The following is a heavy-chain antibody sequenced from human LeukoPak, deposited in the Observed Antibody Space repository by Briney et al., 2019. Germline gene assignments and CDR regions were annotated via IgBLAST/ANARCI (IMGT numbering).Heavy chain of an antibody. CDR1: GYTFITYG. V-gene: IGHV1-18*01. CDR2: LSPYSGNT. J-gene: IGHJ3*02. Sequence: GASVKVSCKASGYTFITYGISWVRQAPGQGREWMGWLSPYSGNTNYAQKVQGRVIMTTDTSTSTAYMELRSLTSDDTAIYFCTRVGGYSPSSTGGNAFDIWGQGTMVTVSS. CDR3: TRVGGYSPSSTGGNAFDI. D-gene: IGHD6-6*01.